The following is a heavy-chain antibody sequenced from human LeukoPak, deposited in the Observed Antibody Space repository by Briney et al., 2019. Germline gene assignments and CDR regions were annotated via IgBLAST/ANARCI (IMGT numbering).Heavy chain of an antibody. D-gene: IGHD2-15*01. V-gene: IGHV3-7*01. J-gene: IGHJ3*02. CDR1: GFTFSSYW. Sequence: PGGSLRLSCAASGFTFSSYWMSWVRQAPGKGLEWVANIKQDGSEKYYVDSVKGRFTISRDNAKNSLYLQMNRLRAEDTAVYYCARDRIVVVVAAKGGDAFDIWGQGTMVTVSS. CDR2: IKQDGSEK. CDR3: ARDRIVVVVAAKGGDAFDI.